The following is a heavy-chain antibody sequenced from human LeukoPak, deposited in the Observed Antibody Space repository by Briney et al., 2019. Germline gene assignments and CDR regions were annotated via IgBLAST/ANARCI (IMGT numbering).Heavy chain of an antibody. CDR2: MSHDGTSE. D-gene: IGHD5-24*01. V-gene: IGHV3-30-3*01. Sequence: GSLRLSCAASGFTFSSYAMHWVRQAPGKGLEWVAVMSHDGTSEYYADSVRGRFTISRDRSQNMLHLQMNSLRDEDTALYYCVRDRRDGKNLAYHFDFWGQGTLVTVSS. CDR3: VRDRRDGKNLAYHFDF. CDR1: GFTFSSYA. J-gene: IGHJ4*02.